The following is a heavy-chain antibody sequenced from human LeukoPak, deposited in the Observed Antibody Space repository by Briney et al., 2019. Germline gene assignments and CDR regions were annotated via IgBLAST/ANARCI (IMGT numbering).Heavy chain of an antibody. V-gene: IGHV1-2*02. CDR2: INPVSGGT. D-gene: IGHD2-15*01. CDR3: ARPYCSGGSCHDYFDY. CDR1: GYTFTGYY. J-gene: IGHJ4*02. Sequence: GASVKVSCKASGYTFTGYYMHWVRQAPGQGLEWMGWINPVSGGTNYAQKFQGRVTMTRDTSTNTAYMELSRLRSDDTAVYYCARPYCSGGSCHDYFDYWGQGTLVTVSS.